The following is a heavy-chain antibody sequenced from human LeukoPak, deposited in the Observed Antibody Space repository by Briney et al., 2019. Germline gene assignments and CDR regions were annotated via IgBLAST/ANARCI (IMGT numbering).Heavy chain of an antibody. J-gene: IGHJ4*02. D-gene: IGHD6-19*01. CDR2: IWYDGSNK. CDR1: GFTFSSYG. CDR3: AKELAVAGTGVFDY. V-gene: IGHV3-33*06. Sequence: GGSLRLSCAASGFTFSSYGMHWVRQAPGKGLEWVAVIWYDGSNKYYADSVKGRFTISRDNSKNTLYLQMNSLRAEDTAVYYCAKELAVAGTGVFDYWGQGTLVAVSS.